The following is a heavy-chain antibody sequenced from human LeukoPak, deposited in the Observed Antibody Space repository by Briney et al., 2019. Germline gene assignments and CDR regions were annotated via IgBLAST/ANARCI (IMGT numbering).Heavy chain of an antibody. J-gene: IGHJ4*02. CDR2: IDPNSGDT. Sequence: GASVKVSCKASGYIFTGYFMHWVRQAPGQGLEWVGWIDPNSGDTNYAQKFQGRVTMTRDTSINTAYMDLTRLRSDDTAVYFCARRSSVVSSLYYWGQGTLVTVSS. CDR3: ARRSSVVSSLYY. CDR1: GYIFTGYF. D-gene: IGHD3-16*02. V-gene: IGHV1-2*02.